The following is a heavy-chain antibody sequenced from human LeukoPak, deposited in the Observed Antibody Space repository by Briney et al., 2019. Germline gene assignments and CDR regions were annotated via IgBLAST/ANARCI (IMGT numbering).Heavy chain of an antibody. CDR3: ARGRARYGSGSYYFDY. CDR2: IYYSGST. J-gene: IGHJ4*02. CDR1: GGSISSSSYY. Sequence: SETLSLTCTVSGGSISSSSYYWGWIRQPPGKGLEWIGSIYYSGSTYYNPSLKSRVTISVDTSKNQFSLKLSSVTAADTAVYYCARGRARYGSGSYYFDYWGQGTLVTVSS. D-gene: IGHD3-10*01. V-gene: IGHV4-39*07.